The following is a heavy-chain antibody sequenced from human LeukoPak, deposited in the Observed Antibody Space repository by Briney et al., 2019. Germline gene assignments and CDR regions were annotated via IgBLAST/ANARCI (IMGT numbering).Heavy chain of an antibody. J-gene: IGHJ6*04. CDR3: AELGITMIGGV. D-gene: IGHD3-10*02. Sequence: GGSLRLSCAASGFTISSYAMHWVRQAPGKGLEWVAVISYDGSNKYYADSVKGRFTISRDNAKNSLYLQMNSLRAEDTAVYYCAELGITMIGGVWGKGTTVTISS. CDR1: GFTISSYA. V-gene: IGHV3-30*04. CDR2: ISYDGSNK.